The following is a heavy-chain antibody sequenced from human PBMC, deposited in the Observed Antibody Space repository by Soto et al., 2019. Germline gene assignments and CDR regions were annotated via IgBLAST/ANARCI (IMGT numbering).Heavy chain of an antibody. CDR1: GGSISSSSYY. J-gene: IGHJ6*03. CDR2: IYYSGST. Sequence: SETLSLTCTVSGGSISSSSYYWGWIRQPPGKGLEWIGSIYYSGSTYYNPSLKSRVTISVDTSKNQFSLKLSSVTAADTAVYYCARACSSTSCYASDHYYYYMDVWGKGTTVTVSS. D-gene: IGHD2-2*01. CDR3: ARACSSTSCYASDHYYYYMDV. V-gene: IGHV4-39*01.